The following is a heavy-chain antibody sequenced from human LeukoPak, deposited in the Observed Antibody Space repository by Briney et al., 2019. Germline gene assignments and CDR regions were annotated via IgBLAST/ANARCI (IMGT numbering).Heavy chain of an antibody. Sequence: GGSLRLSCAASGFTFSSYAMHWVRQAPGKGLEYVSAISSNGGSTYYANSVKGRFTISRDNPKNTLYLQMGSLRAEDMAVYYCARGILGSYYRSWFDPWGQGTLVTVSS. CDR1: GFTFSSYA. D-gene: IGHD3-10*01. V-gene: IGHV3-64*01. CDR2: ISSNGGST. CDR3: ARGILGSYYRSWFDP. J-gene: IGHJ5*02.